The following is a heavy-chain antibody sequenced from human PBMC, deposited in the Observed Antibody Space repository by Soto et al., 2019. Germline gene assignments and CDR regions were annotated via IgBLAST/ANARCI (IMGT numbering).Heavy chain of an antibody. J-gene: IGHJ4*02. V-gene: IGHV5-51*01. CDR3: ARPGYCTNGVCYPPDY. Sequence: GESLKISCKGSGYSFTSYWIGWVRQMPGKGLGWMGIIYPGDSDTRYSPSFQGQVTISADKSISTAYLQWSSLKASDTAMYYCARPGYCTNGVCYPPDYWGQGTLVTVSS. CDR2: IYPGDSDT. CDR1: GYSFTSYW. D-gene: IGHD2-8*01.